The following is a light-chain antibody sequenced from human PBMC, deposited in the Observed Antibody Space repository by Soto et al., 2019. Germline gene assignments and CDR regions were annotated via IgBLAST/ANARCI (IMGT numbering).Light chain of an antibody. J-gene: IGKJ2*01. CDR3: QQYGTSPPYT. V-gene: IGKV3-20*01. Sequence: EIVLTQSPGTLSLSPGERAILSCGASQSVSSSHLAWYQQKPGQAPRLLIYGASSRATGIPDRFSGSGSGTDFTLTISRLEPEDFAVYYCQQYGTSPPYTFGQGTKLEIK. CDR2: GAS. CDR1: QSVSSSH.